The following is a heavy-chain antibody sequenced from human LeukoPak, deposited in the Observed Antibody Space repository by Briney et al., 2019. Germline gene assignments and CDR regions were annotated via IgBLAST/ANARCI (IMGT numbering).Heavy chain of an antibody. J-gene: IGHJ4*02. D-gene: IGHD3-3*01. CDR1: GGTFSSYA. V-gene: IGHV1-18*01. Sequence: GASVKVSCKASGGTFSSYAINWVRQAPGQGLEWMGWISVNNGNTHYAQKFQGRVTMTTDTSTSTAYMEVRSLRSDDTAVYYCQRITIFGVIIDFDYWGQGTLVTVSS. CDR2: ISVNNGNT. CDR3: QRITIFGVIIDFDY.